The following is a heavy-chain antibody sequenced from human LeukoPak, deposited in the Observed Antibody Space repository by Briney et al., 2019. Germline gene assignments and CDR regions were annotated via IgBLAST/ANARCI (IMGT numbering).Heavy chain of an antibody. CDR1: GGSISSYY. CDR2: INHSGST. D-gene: IGHD6-13*01. J-gene: IGHJ1*01. Sequence: SETLSLTCTVSGGSISSYYWSWIRQPPGKGLEWIGEINHSGSTNYNPSLKSRVTISVDTSKNQFSLKLSSVTAADTAVYYCARKQQLQYFQHWGQGTLVTVSS. CDR3: ARKQQLQYFQH. V-gene: IGHV4-34*01.